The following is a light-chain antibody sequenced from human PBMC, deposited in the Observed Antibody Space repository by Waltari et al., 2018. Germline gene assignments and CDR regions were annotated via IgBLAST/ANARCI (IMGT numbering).Light chain of an antibody. CDR2: KAS. CDR1: QSINSW. CDR3: QQYNSYSRT. J-gene: IGKJ1*01. V-gene: IGKV1-5*03. Sequence: DFQMTQSPSTLSASVGDRVTITCRASQSINSWLAWYQQKPGKAPNLLIYKASTLESGVPSRFSGSGSGTEFTLTISSLQPDDFATYYCQQYNSYSRTFGQGTKVEIK.